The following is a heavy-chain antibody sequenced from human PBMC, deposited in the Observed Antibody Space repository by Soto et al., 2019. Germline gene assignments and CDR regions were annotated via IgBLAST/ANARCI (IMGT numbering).Heavy chain of an antibody. V-gene: IGHV3-74*01. CDR3: VRVATGSYDWSDH. CDR2: INGDGTRT. Sequence: EVQLVESGGGSVQPGGSLRLSCAASKFTFSSYWMHWVRQAPGKGLMWVSRINGDGTRTTYADSVKGRFTISRDNAKNTLFLQMNSLGAEDTAVYYCVRVATGSYDWSDHWGQGTLVTVSP. D-gene: IGHD1-26*01. CDR1: KFTFSSYW. J-gene: IGHJ5*02.